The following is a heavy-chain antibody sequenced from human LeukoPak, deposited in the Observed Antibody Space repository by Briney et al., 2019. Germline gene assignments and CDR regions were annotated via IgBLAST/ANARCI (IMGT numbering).Heavy chain of an antibody. Sequence: ASVKVSCKASGYTFTSYGICWVRQAPGQGLEWMGWISAYNGNTNYAQKFQGRVTMTTDTSTNTAYMELRSLRSDDTAVYYCARDLMVRGTGGWFDPWGQGTLVTVSS. D-gene: IGHD3-10*01. V-gene: IGHV1-18*01. CDR3: ARDLMVRGTGGWFDP. CDR2: ISAYNGNT. J-gene: IGHJ5*02. CDR1: GYTFTSYG.